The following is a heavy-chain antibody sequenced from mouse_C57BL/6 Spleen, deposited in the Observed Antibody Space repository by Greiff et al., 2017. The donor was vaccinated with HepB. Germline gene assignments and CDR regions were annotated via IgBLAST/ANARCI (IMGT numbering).Heavy chain of an antibody. Sequence: VQLQQPGAELVMPGASVKLSCKASGYTFTSYWMHWVKQRPGQGLEWIGEIDPSDSYTNYNQKFKGKSTLTIDKSTSTAYMQLSRLTSEDSAVYYCARYPAYYVYDGAWFAYWGKGTLVTVSA. D-gene: IGHD2-9*01. CDR1: GYTFTSYW. CDR2: IDPSDSYT. V-gene: IGHV1-69*01. CDR3: ARYPAYYVYDGAWFAY. J-gene: IGHJ3*01.